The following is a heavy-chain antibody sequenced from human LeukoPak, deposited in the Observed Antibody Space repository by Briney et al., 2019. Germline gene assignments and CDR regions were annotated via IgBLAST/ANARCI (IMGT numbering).Heavy chain of an antibody. J-gene: IGHJ6*03. V-gene: IGHV6-1*01. CDR3: ARGSLDFEVLDYYYYMDV. Sequence: SQTLSLTCAISGDSVSSNSATWNWLRQSPSRGLEWLGRTYYRSKWYNDYAVSVKSRITINPDTSKNHFSLHLNSVTPEDTAVYYCARGSLDFEVLDYYYYMDVWGKGTTVTVSS. CDR2: TYYRSKWYN. CDR1: GDSVSSNSAT. D-gene: IGHD3/OR15-3a*01.